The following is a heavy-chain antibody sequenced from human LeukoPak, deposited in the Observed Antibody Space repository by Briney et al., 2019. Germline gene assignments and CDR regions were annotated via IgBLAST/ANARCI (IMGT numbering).Heavy chain of an antibody. CDR3: AKPEMATNGELDY. J-gene: IGHJ4*02. Sequence: GGSLRLACAASGFTFDDYAMHWVRQAPGEGLECVSLISGDGGSTYYADSVKGRFTISRDNSKNSLYLQMNSLRTEDTALYYCAKPEMATNGELDYWGQGTLVTVSS. CDR1: GFTFDDYA. CDR2: ISGDGGST. D-gene: IGHD5-24*01. V-gene: IGHV3-43*02.